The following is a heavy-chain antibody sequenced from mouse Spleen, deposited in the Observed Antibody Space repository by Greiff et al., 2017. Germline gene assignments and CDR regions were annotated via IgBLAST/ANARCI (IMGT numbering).Heavy chain of an antibody. Sequence: EVKLMESGGGLVKPGGSLKLSCAASGFTFSSYAMSWVRQTPEKRLEWVAAINSNGGSTYYPDTVKDRFTISRDNAKNTLYLQMSSLRSEDTALYYCAITGTEAWFAYWGQGTLVTVSA. V-gene: IGHV5-6-2*01. D-gene: IGHD4-1*01. CDR2: INSNGGST. J-gene: IGHJ3*01. CDR1: GFTFSSYA. CDR3: AITGTEAWFAY.